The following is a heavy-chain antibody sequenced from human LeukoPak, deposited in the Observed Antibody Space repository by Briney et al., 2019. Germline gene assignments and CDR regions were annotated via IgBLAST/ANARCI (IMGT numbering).Heavy chain of an antibody. Sequence: GGSLRLSCAASGFTFSSYALSWVRQAPGKGLEWVSGISGSGNNTYYADSVKGRFTISRDNSKNTLYLQMNSLRAEDTAVYYCARMNYVSSGWGAPFDYWGQGTLVTVSS. CDR1: GFTFSSYA. D-gene: IGHD1-7*01. CDR3: ARMNYVSSGWGAPFDY. J-gene: IGHJ4*02. CDR2: ISGSGNNT. V-gene: IGHV3-23*01.